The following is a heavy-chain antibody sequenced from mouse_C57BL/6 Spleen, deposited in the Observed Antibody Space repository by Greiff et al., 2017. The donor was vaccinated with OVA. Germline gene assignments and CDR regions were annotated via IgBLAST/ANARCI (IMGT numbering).Heavy chain of an antibody. J-gene: IGHJ4*01. D-gene: IGHD1-1*01. CDR2: FYPGSGSI. Sequence: QVQLQQSGAELVKPGASVKLSCKASGYTFTEYTIHWVKQRSGQGLEWIGWFYPGSGSIKYNEKFKDRATLTADKSSSTVYMELSRLTSEDSAVYFCARHEGVYYGSSLGAMDYWGQGTSVTVSS. V-gene: IGHV1-62-2*01. CDR1: GYTFTEYT. CDR3: ARHEGVYYGSSLGAMDY.